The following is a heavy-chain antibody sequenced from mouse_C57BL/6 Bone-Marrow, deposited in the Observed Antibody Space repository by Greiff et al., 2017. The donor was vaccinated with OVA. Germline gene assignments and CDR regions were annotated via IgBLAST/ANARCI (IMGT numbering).Heavy chain of an antibody. V-gene: IGHV1-54*01. CDR3: ANNAMAY. Sequence: VQLVQSGPELVRPGTSVKVSCKASGYAFTNYLIEWVKQRPGQGLEWIGVINPGGGGTNYNEKFKGKATLTADKSSSTAYMQLSSLTSEDSAVYFCANNAMAYWGQGTSVTVSA. J-gene: IGHJ4*01. CDR1: GYAFTNYL. CDR2: INPGGGGT.